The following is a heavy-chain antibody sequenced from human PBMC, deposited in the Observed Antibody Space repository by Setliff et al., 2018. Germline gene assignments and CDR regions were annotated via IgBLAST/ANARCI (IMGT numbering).Heavy chain of an antibody. V-gene: IGHV3-30*18. J-gene: IGHJ4*02. CDR3: AKDLSSNTAASYFFDL. Sequence: PGGSLRLSCAASGFTLRNSGMHWVRQAPGRGLEWVTFISYDGFKIYYADSVKGRFTVFRDNSKNTLYLQMNSLRGEDTAVYYCAKDLSSNTAASYFFDLWGQGTLVTVSS. CDR2: ISYDGFKI. D-gene: IGHD5-18*01. CDR1: GFTLRNSG.